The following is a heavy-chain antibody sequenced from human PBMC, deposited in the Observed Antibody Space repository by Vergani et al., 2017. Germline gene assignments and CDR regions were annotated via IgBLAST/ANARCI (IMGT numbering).Heavy chain of an antibody. J-gene: IGHJ6*02. CDR3: ARDLTNSYGMDV. CDR2: IIPILGIA. V-gene: IGHV1-69*08. CDR1: GGTFSSYT. D-gene: IGHD1-1*01. Sequence: QVQLVQSGAEVKKPGSSVNVSCKASGGTFSSYTISWVRQAPGQGLEWMGRIIPILGIANYAQKFQGRVTITADKSTSTAYMELSSLRSEDTAVYYCARDLTNSYGMDVWGQGTTVTVSS.